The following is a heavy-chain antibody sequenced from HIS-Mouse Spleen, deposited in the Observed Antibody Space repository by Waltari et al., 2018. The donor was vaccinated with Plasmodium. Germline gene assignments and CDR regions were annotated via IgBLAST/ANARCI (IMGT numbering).Heavy chain of an antibody. CDR1: GFTFDDYA. V-gene: IGHV3-9*01. CDR3: AKDTEGYFDL. CDR2: ISWNSGSI. Sequence: EVQLVESGGGLVQPGRSLRLSCAASGFTFDDYAMHWVRQAPGKGLEWVLGISWNSGSIGYADSVKGRFTISRDNAKNSLYLQMNSLRAEDTALYYCAKDTEGYFDLWGRGTLVTVSS. J-gene: IGHJ2*01.